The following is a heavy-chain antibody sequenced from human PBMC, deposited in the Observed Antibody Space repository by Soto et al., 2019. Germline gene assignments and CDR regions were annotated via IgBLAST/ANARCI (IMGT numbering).Heavy chain of an antibody. CDR1: GGSVSSGSYY. CDR2: IYNSGST. CDR3: ARAHRRYFDY. J-gene: IGHJ4*02. V-gene: IGHV4-61*03. Sequence: SATLSLTCTVSGGSVSSGSYYWSWIRQPPGKGLEWIGYIYNSGSTNYNPSLKSRVTISVDTSKNHFSLRMSSVTAADTAVYYCARAHRRYFDYWGQGTLVTVSS. D-gene: IGHD3-9*01.